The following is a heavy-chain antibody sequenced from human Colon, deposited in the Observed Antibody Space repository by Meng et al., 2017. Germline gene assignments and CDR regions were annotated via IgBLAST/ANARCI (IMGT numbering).Heavy chain of an antibody. CDR2: IYTSGTT. J-gene: IGHJ4*02. D-gene: IGHD6-13*01. V-gene: IGHV4-4*07. CDR3: VRMTRDSSNWYVDF. Sequence: GSLRLSCTVSGGSLHGHFWSWIRQPAGKGLEWIRRIYTSGTTNYNPSLKSRVTMSIDTFRTHFSLKVSSVTAADTAVYYCVRMTRDSSNWYVDFWGQGTLVTVSS. CDR1: GGSLHGHF.